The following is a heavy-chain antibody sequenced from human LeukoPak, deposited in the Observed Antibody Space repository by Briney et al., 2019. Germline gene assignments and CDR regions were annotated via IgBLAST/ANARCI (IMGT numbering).Heavy chain of an antibody. CDR1: GATFSSYA. J-gene: IGHJ5*01. Sequence: SVKVSCKATGATFSSYAISWVRQAPGQGLEWMGGIIPIFGTANYAQKFQGRVTIATDESTSTAYMELSSLRSEDTAVYYCARDYWSSGGYFVWFDPWGQGTLVTVSS. D-gene: IGHD3-10*01. V-gene: IGHV1-69*05. CDR3: ARDYWSSGGYFVWFDP. CDR2: IIPIFGTA.